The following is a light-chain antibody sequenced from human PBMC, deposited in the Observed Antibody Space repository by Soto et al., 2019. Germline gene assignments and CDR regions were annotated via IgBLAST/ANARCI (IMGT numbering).Light chain of an antibody. V-gene: IGKV3-20*01. J-gene: IGKJ4*01. CDR2: GTS. CDR3: QQFGSSLALI. CDR1: QNVWSTY. Sequence: IVLTQSPGTLSLSPGDTATLSCRANQNVWSTYLAWYQQKPGQAPRLVIYGTSSRATGVPDRFSGSGSGTEFTLTINRLEPEDAAVYYCQQFGSSLALIFGGGTKVDIK.